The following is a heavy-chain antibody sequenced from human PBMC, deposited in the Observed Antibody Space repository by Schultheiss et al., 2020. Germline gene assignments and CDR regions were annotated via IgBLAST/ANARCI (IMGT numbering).Heavy chain of an antibody. Sequence: GGSLRLSCAASGFTFSSYWMHWVRQAPGKGLVWVSRINSDGSSTSYADSVKGRFTISRDNAKNTLYLQMNSLRAEDTAVYYCARDGITMVQGPQGDAFDIWGKGTMVTVAS. CDR1: GFTFSSYW. CDR2: INSDGSST. J-gene: IGHJ3*02. D-gene: IGHD3-10*01. V-gene: IGHV3-74*01. CDR3: ARDGITMVQGPQGDAFDI.